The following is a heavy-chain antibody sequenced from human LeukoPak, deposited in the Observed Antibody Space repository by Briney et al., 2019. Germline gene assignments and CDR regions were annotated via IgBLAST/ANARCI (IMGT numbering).Heavy chain of an antibody. CDR3: AKDGWQQLVCFDY. V-gene: IGHV3-23*01. Sequence: GGTLRLSCAASGFTFSSYGMSWVSQAPGKGLEWVSAISGSGGSTYYADSVKGRFTISRDNSKNTLYLQMNSLRAEDTAVYYCAKDGWQQLVCFDYWGQGTLVTVSS. D-gene: IGHD6-13*01. CDR1: GFTFSSYG. J-gene: IGHJ4*02. CDR2: ISGSGGST.